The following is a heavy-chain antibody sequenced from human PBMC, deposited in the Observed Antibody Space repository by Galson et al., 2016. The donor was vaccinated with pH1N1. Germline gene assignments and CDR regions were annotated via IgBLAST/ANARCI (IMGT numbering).Heavy chain of an antibody. Sequence: SVKVSCKASGYTFTKEYIHWVRQAPGQGLEWMGVIDPSNGGTTYSQKFQGLVTMTRDTSTNTVYMELGGLTSEDTAVYSCISDLGRLRDYWGQGTLVTLSS. CDR1: GYTFTKEY. V-gene: IGHV1-46*01. J-gene: IGHJ4*02. CDR2: IDPSNGGT. D-gene: IGHD7-27*01. CDR3: ISDLGRLRDY.